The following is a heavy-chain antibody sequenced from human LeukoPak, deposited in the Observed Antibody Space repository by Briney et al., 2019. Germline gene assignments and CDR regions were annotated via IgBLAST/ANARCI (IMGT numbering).Heavy chain of an antibody. Sequence: SGGSLRLSCAASGFTFSNAWMSWVRQAPGKGLEWVGRIKSKTDGGTTDYAAPVKGRFTISRDDSKNTLYLQMNSLKTEDTAVYYCTTDRITMIVVVTRADYYFDYWGQGTLVTVSS. J-gene: IGHJ4*02. V-gene: IGHV3-15*01. CDR3: TTDRITMIVVVTRADYYFDY. CDR1: GFTFSNAW. CDR2: IKSKTDGGTT. D-gene: IGHD3-22*01.